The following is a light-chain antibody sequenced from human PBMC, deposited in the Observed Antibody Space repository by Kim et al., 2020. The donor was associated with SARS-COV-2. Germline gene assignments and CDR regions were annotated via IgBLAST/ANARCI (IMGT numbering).Light chain of an antibody. Sequence: VAVGQRCRITCQGDSPRSNYATWTTRKRGQALMVGIYGKNNRPSGIPDRFSGSSSGDTASWTITGTRAGDEADYYCNSRGSNDNVLFGGGTQLTVL. V-gene: IGLV3-19*01. CDR1: SPRSNY. CDR2: GKN. CDR3: NSRGSNDNVL. J-gene: IGLJ2*01.